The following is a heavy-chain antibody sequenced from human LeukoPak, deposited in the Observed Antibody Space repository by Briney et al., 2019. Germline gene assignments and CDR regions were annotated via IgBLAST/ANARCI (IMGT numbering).Heavy chain of an antibody. CDR2: ITGYGAT. CDR3: AKRGYYDSGALRAPFEY. Sequence: GGSLRLSCAASGFTFSNFAMMWVRQAPGTGLQWVSTITGYGATFYADSVRGRFTIFRDTSMNTLFLQMNSLRAEDTAIYYCAKRGYYDSGALRAPFEYWGQGTLVTVSS. D-gene: IGHD3-22*01. J-gene: IGHJ4*02. CDR1: GFTFSNFA. V-gene: IGHV3-23*01.